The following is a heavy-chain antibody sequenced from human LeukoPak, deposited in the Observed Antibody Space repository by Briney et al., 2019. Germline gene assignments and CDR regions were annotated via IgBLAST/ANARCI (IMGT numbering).Heavy chain of an antibody. Sequence: ASVKVSCKASGYTFTSYDINWVRQATGQGLEWMGWMNPNSGNTDYAQKFQGRVTMTRDTSISTAYMELSRLRSDDTAVYYCARPLLWWPQVGYFDYWGQGTLVTVSS. CDR3: ARPLLWWPQVGYFDY. J-gene: IGHJ4*02. D-gene: IGHD4/OR15-4a*01. CDR2: MNPNSGNT. V-gene: IGHV1-8*01. CDR1: GYTFTSYD.